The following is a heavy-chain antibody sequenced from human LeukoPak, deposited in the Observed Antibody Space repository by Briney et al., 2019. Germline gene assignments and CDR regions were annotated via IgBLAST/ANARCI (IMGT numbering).Heavy chain of an antibody. J-gene: IGHJ4*02. V-gene: IGHV3-74*01. CDR3: ARDRFSHFDY. CDR1: GFTFSSYW. D-gene: IGHD3-10*01. CDR2: INSDGSST. Sequence: GGSLRLSCAASGFTFSSYWMHWVRQAPGKRLVWVSRINSDGSSTSYADSVKGRFTISRDNAKNTLYLQMNSLRAEDTAVYYCARDRFSHFDYWGQGTLVTVSS.